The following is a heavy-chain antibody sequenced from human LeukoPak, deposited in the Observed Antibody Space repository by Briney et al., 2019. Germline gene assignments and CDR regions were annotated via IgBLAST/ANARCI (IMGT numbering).Heavy chain of an antibody. V-gene: IGHV3-15*01. D-gene: IGHD5-12*01. CDR3: TTRGYSGYELVDY. Sequence: RPGGSLRLSCAASGFTFSNAWMSWVRQAPGKGLEWVGRIKSKTDGGTTDYAAPVKGRFTISRDDPKNTVYLQMNSLKTEDTAVYHCTTRGYSGYELVDYWGQGTLVTVSS. CDR1: GFTFSNAW. J-gene: IGHJ4*02. CDR2: IKSKTDGGTT.